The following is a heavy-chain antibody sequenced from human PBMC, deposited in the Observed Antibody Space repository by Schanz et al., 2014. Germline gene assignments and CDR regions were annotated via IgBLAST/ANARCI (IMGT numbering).Heavy chain of an antibody. CDR1: GFTFSSYS. V-gene: IGHV3-21*01. Sequence: VQLVESGGGVVQPGRSLRLSCAASGFTFSSYSMNWVRQAPGKGLEWVSSISSSSSYIYYADSVKGRFTISRDNAKNSLYLQMNTLRAEDTAVYYCARDRGYCSGGSCLTFDYWGQGTLVTVSS. J-gene: IGHJ4*02. CDR3: ARDRGYCSGGSCLTFDY. D-gene: IGHD2-15*01. CDR2: ISSSSSYI.